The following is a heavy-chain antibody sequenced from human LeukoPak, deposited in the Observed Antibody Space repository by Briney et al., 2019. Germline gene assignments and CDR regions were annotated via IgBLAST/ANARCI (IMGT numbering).Heavy chain of an antibody. CDR1: GGSISSGGYY. CDR2: IYYSGST. Sequence: TSETLSLTCTVSGGSISSGGYYWSWIRQHPGKGLEWIGYIYYSGSTYYNPSLKSRVTISVDTSKNQFSLKLSSVTAADTAVYYCARGYSGYDGAVAGRELDYWGQGTLVTVSS. J-gene: IGHJ4*02. D-gene: IGHD5-12*01. V-gene: IGHV4-31*03. CDR3: ARGYSGYDGAVAGRELDY.